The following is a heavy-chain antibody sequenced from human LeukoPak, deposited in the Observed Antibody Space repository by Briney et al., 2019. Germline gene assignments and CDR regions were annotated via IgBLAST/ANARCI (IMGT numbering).Heavy chain of an antibody. Sequence: PGGSLRLSCAASGFTFDDYGMSWVRQAPGKGLEWVSIISSGSSAIFSADALKGRFTISRDNAKNSLYLQMNSLRAEDTAVYYCARAVIAAAGYYYNYMDVWGKGTTVTISS. J-gene: IGHJ6*03. CDR2: ISSGSSAI. D-gene: IGHD6-13*01. V-gene: IGHV3-21*01. CDR1: GFTFDDYG. CDR3: ARAVIAAAGYYYNYMDV.